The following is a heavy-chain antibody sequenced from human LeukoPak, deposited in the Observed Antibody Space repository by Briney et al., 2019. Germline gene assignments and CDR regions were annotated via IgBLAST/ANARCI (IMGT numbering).Heavy chain of an antibody. CDR3: AKGPRDYYYYGMDV. CDR2: ISYDGSNI. V-gene: IGHV3-30-3*01. J-gene: IGHJ6*02. CDR1: GFTFSSYA. Sequence: GRSLRLSCAASGFTFSSYAMHWVRQAPGKGLEWVAVISYDGSNIYYADSVKGRFTISRDNSKNTLYLQMNSLRAEDTAVYYCAKGPRDYYYYGMDVWGQGTTVTVSS.